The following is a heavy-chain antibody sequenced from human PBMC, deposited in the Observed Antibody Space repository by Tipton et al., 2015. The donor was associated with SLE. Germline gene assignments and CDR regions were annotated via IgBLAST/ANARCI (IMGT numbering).Heavy chain of an antibody. CDR2: ISSSSSTI. CDR3: ASLRGYFDL. CDR1: GFTFSSYS. J-gene: IGHJ2*01. Sequence: GSLRLSCAASGFTFSSYSMNWVRQAPWKGLEWVSYISSSSSTIYYADSVKGRFTISRDNAKNSLYLQMNSLRAEDTAVYYCASLRGYFDLWGRGTLVTVSS. V-gene: IGHV3-48*01.